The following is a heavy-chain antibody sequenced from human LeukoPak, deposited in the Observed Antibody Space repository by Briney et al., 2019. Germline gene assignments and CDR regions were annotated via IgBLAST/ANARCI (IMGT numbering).Heavy chain of an antibody. D-gene: IGHD5-18*01. V-gene: IGHV3-48*04. J-gene: IGHJ4*02. Sequence: SGGSLRLSCAASGFTFSSYAMSWVRQAPGKGLEWVSYISSSGSTIYYADSVKGRFTISRDNAKNSLYLQMNSLRAEDTAVYYCAGGDRGYSYGIDYWGQGTLVTVSS. CDR2: ISSSGSTI. CDR1: GFTFSSYA. CDR3: AGGDRGYSYGIDY.